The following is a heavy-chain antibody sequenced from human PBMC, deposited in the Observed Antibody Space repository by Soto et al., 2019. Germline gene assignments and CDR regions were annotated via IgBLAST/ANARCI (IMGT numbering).Heavy chain of an antibody. CDR2: ISSTGKNI. D-gene: IGHD4-17*01. CDR1: GFTFIDYY. Sequence: QVRLVESGGDSVKPGESLRLSCVASGFTFIDYYMNWVRQAPGKGLEWISYISSTGKNIYYSDSVKGRFIVSRDNAKNSLFLQMNSLTADDTAVYYCGRSHGAGSYWGQGTRVTVSS. V-gene: IGHV3-11*01. J-gene: IGHJ4*02. CDR3: GRSHGAGSY.